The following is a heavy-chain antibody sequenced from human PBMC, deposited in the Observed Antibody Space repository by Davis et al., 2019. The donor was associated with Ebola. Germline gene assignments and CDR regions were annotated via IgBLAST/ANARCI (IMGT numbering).Heavy chain of an antibody. Sequence: GESLKISCAASGFTFSTYAMNWVRQAPGRGLECVSGISGTGGSTFYADSVKGRFTISRDNAKNSLYLQMNSLRAEDTAVYYCARRLWFGAVGMDVWGKGTTATVSS. CDR1: GFTFSTYA. D-gene: IGHD3-10*01. CDR3: ARRLWFGAVGMDV. J-gene: IGHJ6*04. V-gene: IGHV3-23*01. CDR2: ISGTGGST.